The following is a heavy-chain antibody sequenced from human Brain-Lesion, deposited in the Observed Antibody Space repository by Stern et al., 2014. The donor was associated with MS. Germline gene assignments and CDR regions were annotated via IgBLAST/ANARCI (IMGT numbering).Heavy chain of an antibody. CDR2: FYSGGTT. D-gene: IGHD3-9*01. CDR1: GGSVSSGNYY. Sequence: VQLVESGPGLVKPSQTLSLTCTVSGGSVSSGNYYWSWIRQPAGEGLEWIGRFYSGGTTKYTPPLRVRFPIPADTSTNQFSLGLSSVPAADTAVYYCARGYYDVLTGNGGHGFDIWGQGTMVTVSS. CDR3: ARGYYDVLTGNGGHGFDI. V-gene: IGHV4-61*02. J-gene: IGHJ3*02.